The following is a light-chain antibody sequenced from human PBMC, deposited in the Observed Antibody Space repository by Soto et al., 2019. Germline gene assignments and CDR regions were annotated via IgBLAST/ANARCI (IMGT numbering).Light chain of an antibody. V-gene: IGKV3-20*01. J-gene: IGKJ4*01. CDR3: QQYATSPLT. CDR1: QSVGSL. CDR2: RAS. Sequence: EIVLTQSPATLSVSLGERAALSCRASQSVGSLLAWYQQKPGQAPRLLIYRASSRATGISGSFSGSGSGTDFTLTISRLEPEDFALYYCQQYATSPLTFGGGTKVDI.